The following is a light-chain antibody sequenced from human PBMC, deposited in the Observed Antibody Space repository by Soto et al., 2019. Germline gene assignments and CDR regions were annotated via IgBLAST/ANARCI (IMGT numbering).Light chain of an antibody. CDR1: QDISNY. CDR3: QQYDNLLT. J-gene: IGKJ4*01. V-gene: IGKV1-33*01. CDR2: DAS. Sequence: DIQMTQSPSSLSASVGDRVTITCQASQDISNYLNWYQQKPGKAPKLLIYDASNLETGVPSRFSGSGSGTDFTFTISSLQPEEIATYYCQQYDNLLTFGGGTKVDI.